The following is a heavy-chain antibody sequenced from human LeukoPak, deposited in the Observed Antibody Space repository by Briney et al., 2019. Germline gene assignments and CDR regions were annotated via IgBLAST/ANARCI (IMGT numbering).Heavy chain of an antibody. V-gene: IGHV3-23*01. CDR1: GFTFSSYA. Sequence: TGGSLRLSCAASGFTFSSYAMSWVRQAPGKGLEWVSAISGSGGSTYYADSVKGRYTISRDNSKNTLYLQMNSLRAEDTAVYYCAKAEQWLVPRHFDYWGQGTLVTVSS. CDR3: AKAEQWLVPRHFDY. CDR2: ISGSGGST. J-gene: IGHJ4*02. D-gene: IGHD6-19*01.